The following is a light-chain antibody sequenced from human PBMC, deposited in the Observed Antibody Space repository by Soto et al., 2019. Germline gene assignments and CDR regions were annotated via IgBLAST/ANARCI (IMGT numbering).Light chain of an antibody. CDR2: DAS. CDR3: QQRSNWPPFT. Sequence: DIVLTQSPATLSLSPGERATLSCRASQSVTNYLAWYQQKPGQAPRLLIYDASNRATGIPARFSGSGSGTDFTLTISSLEPEDFAVYYCQQRSNWPPFTFGGGTKVEIK. J-gene: IGKJ4*01. CDR1: QSVTNY. V-gene: IGKV3-11*01.